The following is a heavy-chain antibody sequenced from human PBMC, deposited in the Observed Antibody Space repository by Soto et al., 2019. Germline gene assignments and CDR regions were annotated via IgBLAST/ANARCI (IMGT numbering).Heavy chain of an antibody. CDR1: GGTFSSYT. V-gene: IGHV1-69*02. D-gene: IGHD3-22*01. J-gene: IGHJ4*02. Sequence: QVQLVQSGAEVKKPGSSVKVSCKASGGTFSSYTISWVRQAPGQGLEWMGRIIPILGIANYAQKFQGRVTITADKSTSTAYKELSSLRSEDTAVYYCARGTPYYYDSSGLNYFDYWGQGTLVTVSS. CDR3: ARGTPYYYDSSGLNYFDY. CDR2: IIPILGIA.